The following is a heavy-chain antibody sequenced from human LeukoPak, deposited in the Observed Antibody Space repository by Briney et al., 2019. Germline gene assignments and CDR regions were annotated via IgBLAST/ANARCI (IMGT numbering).Heavy chain of an antibody. CDR1: GFTFRSYA. J-gene: IGHJ4*02. CDR2: ITGSGGST. CDR3: AKSMTGNLISDFDY. V-gene: IGHV3-23*01. Sequence: GGSLRLSCAASGFTFRSYAMNWVRQAPGKGLEWVSAITGSGGSTNYADSVTGRFTISRDNSKNTLYLQMNSLRAEDTAVYYCAKSMTGNLISDFDYWGQGTLVTASS. D-gene: IGHD2-15*01.